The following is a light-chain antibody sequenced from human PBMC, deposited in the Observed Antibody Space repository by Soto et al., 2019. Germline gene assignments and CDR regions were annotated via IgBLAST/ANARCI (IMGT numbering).Light chain of an antibody. CDR1: ESISRY. J-gene: IGKJ2*01. V-gene: IGKV1-39*01. Sequence: DIQMTQSPSSLSASVGDRVTITCRASESISRYLNWNQQKPGKAPKFLIYAASSLQSGVPSRFSGSGSGTYFPLIISSLQPEDFATYYCQQSFTTPYTFGQGTKVEIK. CDR3: QQSFTTPYT. CDR2: AAS.